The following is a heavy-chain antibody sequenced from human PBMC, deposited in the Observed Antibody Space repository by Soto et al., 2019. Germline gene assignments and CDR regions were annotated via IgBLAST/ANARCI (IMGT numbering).Heavy chain of an antibody. Sequence: QVQLQESGPGLVKPSETLSLTCTVSGGSISGYYCSWIRQPPGQGLEWIGYIYYGGRTNYNPSLDSRVTMSADTSKNQFSLKVSYVTAADRAVDYCAGRRYEQPPSSWFDPLGPGTLVTVSS. J-gene: IGHJ5*02. D-gene: IGHD3-9*01. CDR1: GGSISGYY. CDR3: AGRRYEQPPSSWFDP. CDR2: IYYGGRT. V-gene: IGHV4-59*01.